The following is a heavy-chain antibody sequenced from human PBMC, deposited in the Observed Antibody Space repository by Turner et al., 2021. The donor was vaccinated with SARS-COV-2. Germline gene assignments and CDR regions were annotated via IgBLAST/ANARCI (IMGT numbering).Heavy chain of an antibody. J-gene: IGHJ4*02. CDR2: ISGSGGST. Sequence: EVQLLESGGGLVQAGGFLRLYCSASGFTFSSYSMSWVRQAPGKGLEWVSTISGSGGSTYYADSVKGRFTISRDNSKNTLYLQMNSLRAEDTAVYYCAKDLGYYGAGSLWGQGTLVTVSS. CDR3: AKDLGYYGAGSL. D-gene: IGHD3-10*01. V-gene: IGHV3-23*01. CDR1: GFTFSSYS.